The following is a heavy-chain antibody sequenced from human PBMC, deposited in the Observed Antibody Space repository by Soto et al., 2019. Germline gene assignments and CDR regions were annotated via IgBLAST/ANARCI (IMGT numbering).Heavy chain of an antibody. CDR2: ISYDGSKK. CDR3: AIPPLAVAGTRVDY. CDR1: GFTFSSYG. Sequence: QVQLVESGGGVVQPGRSLRLSCAASGFTFSSYGMHWVRQAPGKGLEWVAVISYDGSKKYYADSVKGRFTISRDNSKNTLYLQMNSLRAEDRAVYYCAIPPLAVAGTRVDYWGQGTLVTVSS. J-gene: IGHJ4*02. D-gene: IGHD6-19*01. V-gene: IGHV3-30*03.